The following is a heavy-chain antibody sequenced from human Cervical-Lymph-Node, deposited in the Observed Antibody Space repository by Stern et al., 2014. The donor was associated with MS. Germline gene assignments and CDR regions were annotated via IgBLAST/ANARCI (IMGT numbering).Heavy chain of an antibody. CDR2: ISAYNVNT. V-gene: IGHV1-18*01. Sequence: VQLLESGAEVKKPGASVKVSCKASGYTFTSYGISWVRQAPGQGSERMGCISAYNVNTNYAQNLHGRVTMTTDTSTSTAYMELRSLRSDDTAVYYCARGLLGSENAFDIWGQGTMVTVSS. CDR3: ARGLLGSENAFDI. J-gene: IGHJ3*02. D-gene: IGHD2-15*01. CDR1: GYTFTSYG.